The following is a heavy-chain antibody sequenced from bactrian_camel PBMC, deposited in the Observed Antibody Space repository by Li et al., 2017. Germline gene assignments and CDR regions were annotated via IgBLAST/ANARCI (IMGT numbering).Heavy chain of an antibody. CDR2: IDSDGDT. D-gene: IGHD3*01. Sequence: HVQLVESGGGSVQAGGSLRLSCAAPGYRYDTYCMGWFRQAPGKAREGIAVIDSDGDTAYAESMKDRFAISQHNADNADKVVYLQMNSLRPGDAAIYYCAADHLPYLRTGTATAMRILLDPKTYEYWGQGTQVTVS. CDR1: GYRYDTYC. J-gene: IGHJ4*01. CDR3: AADHLPYLRTGTATAMRILLDPKTYEY. V-gene: IGHV3S53*01.